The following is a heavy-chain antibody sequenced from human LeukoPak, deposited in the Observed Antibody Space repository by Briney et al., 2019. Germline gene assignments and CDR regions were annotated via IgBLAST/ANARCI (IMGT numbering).Heavy chain of an antibody. D-gene: IGHD6-19*01. J-gene: IGHJ4*02. CDR3: ARQAVAGLGRADY. Sequence: ASVRVSCKTSGYTFIDYYIHWVRQAPGQGLEWMGWISAYNGNTNYAQKLQGRVTMTTDTSTSTAYMELRSLRSDDTAVYYCARQAVAGLGRADYWGQGTLVTVSS. V-gene: IGHV1-18*04. CDR2: ISAYNGNT. CDR1: GYTFIDYY.